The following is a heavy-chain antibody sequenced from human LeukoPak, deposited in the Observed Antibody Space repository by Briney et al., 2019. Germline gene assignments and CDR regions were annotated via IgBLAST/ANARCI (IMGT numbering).Heavy chain of an antibody. CDR3: ARAKVRGVTHYYYYMDV. CDR1: GGTFSSYA. CDR2: ISPIFGTA. J-gene: IGHJ6*03. D-gene: IGHD3-10*01. Sequence: SVKVSCKASGGTFSSYAISWVRQAPGQGLEWMGGISPIFGTANYAQKFQGGVTITTDESTSTAYMELSSLRSEDTAVYYCARAKVRGVTHYYYYMDVWGKGPRSPSP. V-gene: IGHV1-69*05.